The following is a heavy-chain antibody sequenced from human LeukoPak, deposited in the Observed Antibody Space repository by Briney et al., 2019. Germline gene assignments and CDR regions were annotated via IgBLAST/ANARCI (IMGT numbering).Heavy chain of an antibody. V-gene: IGHV1-2*02. Sequence: GASVKVSCKASGYTFTGYYMHWVRQAPGQGLEWMGWINPNSGGTNYAQKFQGRVTMTRDTSISTAYMELGRLRSDDTAVYYCAREYGDSSYRGGDCYTDYWGQGTLVTVSS. CDR2: INPNSGGT. CDR3: AREYGDSSYRGGDCYTDY. D-gene: IGHD2-21*01. J-gene: IGHJ4*02. CDR1: GYTFTGYY.